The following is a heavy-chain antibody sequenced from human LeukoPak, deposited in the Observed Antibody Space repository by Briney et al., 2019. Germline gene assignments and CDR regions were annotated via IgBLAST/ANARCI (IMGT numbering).Heavy chain of an antibody. V-gene: IGHV1-18*01. CDR3: AGERVGRSFWSGYPYYFDY. Sequence: ASVKVSCKASGYTFTSYGISWVRQAPGQGLEWMGWISAYNGNTNYAQKLQGRVTMTTDTSTSTAYMELRSLRSDDTAVYYCAGERVGRSFWSGYPYYFDYWGQGTLVTVSS. CDR2: ISAYNGNT. CDR1: GYTFTSYG. D-gene: IGHD3-3*01. J-gene: IGHJ4*02.